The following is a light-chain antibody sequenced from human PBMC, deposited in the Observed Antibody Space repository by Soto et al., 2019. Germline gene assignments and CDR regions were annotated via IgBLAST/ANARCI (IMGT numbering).Light chain of an antibody. J-gene: IGLJ3*02. CDR1: SGHSSYA. CDR2: LNSDGSH. Sequence: QAVVTQSPSASASLGASVKLTCTLSSGHSSYAIAWHQQQPEKGPRYLMKLNSDGSHSKGDGIPDRFSGSSSGAERYLTISSRQSEDEADYYCPTWGTGSVFGGGTKVTVL. CDR3: PTWGTGSV. V-gene: IGLV4-69*01.